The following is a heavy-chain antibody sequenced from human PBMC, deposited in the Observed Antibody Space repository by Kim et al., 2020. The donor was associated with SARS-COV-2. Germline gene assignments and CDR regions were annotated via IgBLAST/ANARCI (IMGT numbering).Heavy chain of an antibody. Sequence: GGSLRLSCAASGFTFSSYEMNWVRQAPGKGLEWVSYISSSGSTIYYADSVKGRFTISRDNAKNSLYLQMNSLRAEDTAVYYCARLPYYFDYWGQGTLVTVSS. CDR3: ARLPYYFDY. CDR1: GFTFSSYE. J-gene: IGHJ4*02. CDR2: ISSSGSTI. V-gene: IGHV3-48*03.